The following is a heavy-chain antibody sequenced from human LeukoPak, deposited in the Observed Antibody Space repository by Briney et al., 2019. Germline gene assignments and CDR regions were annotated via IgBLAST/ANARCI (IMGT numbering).Heavy chain of an antibody. CDR2: IYSGGST. D-gene: IGHD4-17*01. J-gene: IGHJ6*02. CDR1: GFTVSSNY. Sequence: GGSLRLSCAASGFTVSSNYMSWVRQAPGKGLEWVSVIYSGGSTYYADSVKGRFTISRDNYKNTLYLQMNSLRAEDTAVYYCARDDAENDYGDSTHYYYGMDVWGQGTTVTVSS. V-gene: IGHV3-66*01. CDR3: ARDDAENDYGDSTHYYYGMDV.